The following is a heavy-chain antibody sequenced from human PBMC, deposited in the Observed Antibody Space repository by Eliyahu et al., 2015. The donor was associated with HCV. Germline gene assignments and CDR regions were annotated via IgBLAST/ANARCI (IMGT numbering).Heavy chain of an antibody. D-gene: IGHD2-15*01. V-gene: IGHV3-30-3*01. CDR2: ITHDGSNE. Sequence: QVQLVESGGGVVQPGXSLXLSXAAXGFPFNKFYMHWVRQSPGKGLEWVAVITHDGSNEYYADFVKGRFTISRDNSKNTLFLEMNSLRPEDTALYYCTRGGCSGGACSFGSNDDYWGQGTLVTVSS. CDR1: GFPFNKFY. CDR3: TRGGCSGGACSFGSNDDY. J-gene: IGHJ4*02.